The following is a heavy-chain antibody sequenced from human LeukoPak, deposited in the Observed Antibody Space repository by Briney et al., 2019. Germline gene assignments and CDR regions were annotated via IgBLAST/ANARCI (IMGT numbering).Heavy chain of an antibody. CDR3: AGDARYFDWLLPFDP. J-gene: IGHJ5*02. CDR1: GFTFSSYS. D-gene: IGHD3-9*01. CDR2: ISSSSSTI. Sequence: TGGSLRLSCAASGFTFSSYSMNWVRQAPGKGLEWVSYISSSSSTIYYADSVKGRFTISRDNAKNSLYLQMNSLRDEDTAVYYCAGDARYFDWLLPFDPWGQGTLVTVSS. V-gene: IGHV3-48*02.